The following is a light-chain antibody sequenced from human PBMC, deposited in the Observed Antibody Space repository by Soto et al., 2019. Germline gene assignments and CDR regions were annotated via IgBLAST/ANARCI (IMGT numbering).Light chain of an antibody. V-gene: IGLV2-18*02. CDR3: SSYTSSSTYV. CDR1: SSDVGSYNR. J-gene: IGLJ1*01. Sequence: QSALTQPPSVSGSPGQSVTISCTGTSSDVGSYNRVSWYQQPPGTAPKLMIYEVSNRPSGVPDRFSGSKSGNTASPTIAGLQAEDEPDYYCSSYTSSSTYVFGTGTKVTV. CDR2: EVS.